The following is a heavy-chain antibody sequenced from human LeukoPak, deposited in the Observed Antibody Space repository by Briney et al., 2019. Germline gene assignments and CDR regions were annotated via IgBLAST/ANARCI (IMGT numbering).Heavy chain of an antibody. CDR2: ISVYNGNT. CDR3: AREGSLHHSGDYYLSWFDP. Sequence: ASVKVSCKASGYTFTSYGISWVRQAPGQRLEWMGWISVYNGNTNYAQNLQDRVTMTTDTSTTTAYMELRGLRSDDTAVYYCAREGSLHHSGDYYLSWFDPWGQGTLVTVSS. J-gene: IGHJ5*02. V-gene: IGHV1-18*01. D-gene: IGHD3-22*01. CDR1: GYTFTSYG.